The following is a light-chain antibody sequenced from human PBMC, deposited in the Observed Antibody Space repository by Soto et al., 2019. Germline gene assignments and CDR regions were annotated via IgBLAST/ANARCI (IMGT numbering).Light chain of an antibody. CDR2: EVS. V-gene: IGLV2-14*01. Sequence: QSALTPPASMSGSPGQSITISCTGTSSDVGSYNYVSWYQQHPGKAPKLMIYEVSDRPSGISSRFSGSMSGNTASLTISGLQTEEEADYYCSSDTSSSTRFATGTKVTVL. CDR3: SSDTSSSTR. J-gene: IGLJ1*01. CDR1: SSDVGSYNY.